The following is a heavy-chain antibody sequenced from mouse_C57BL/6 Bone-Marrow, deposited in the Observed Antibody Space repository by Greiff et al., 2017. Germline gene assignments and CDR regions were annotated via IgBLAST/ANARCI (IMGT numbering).Heavy chain of an antibody. V-gene: IGHV5-2*01. J-gene: IGHJ4*01. D-gene: IGHD2-5*01. CDR1: EYEFPSHD. CDR3: ARQGIVTTFSMDY. CDR2: INSDGGST. Sequence: EVTLMESGGGLVQPGESLQLSCESNEYEFPSHDMSWVRKTPEKRLELVAAINSDGGSTYYPDTMERRFIISRDNTKKTLYLQMSSLRSEDTALYYCARQGIVTTFSMDYWGQGTSVTVSS.